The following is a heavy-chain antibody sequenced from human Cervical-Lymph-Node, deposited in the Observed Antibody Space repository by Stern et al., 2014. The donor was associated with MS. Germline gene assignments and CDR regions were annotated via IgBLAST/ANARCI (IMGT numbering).Heavy chain of an antibody. CDR3: ARDERVWSY. V-gene: IGHV1-69*06. Sequence: VQLVQSGAEVKKPGSSVRISCTATGSSFSSYAFSWGRQAPGQGLELVGGGVPIFGTAQYAQRFRDRLTISADKSTRTGYMELSGLTTDDTAVYFCARDERVWSYWGQGTLITVSS. CDR1: GSSFSSYA. CDR2: GVPIFGTA. J-gene: IGHJ4*02. D-gene: IGHD2-21*01.